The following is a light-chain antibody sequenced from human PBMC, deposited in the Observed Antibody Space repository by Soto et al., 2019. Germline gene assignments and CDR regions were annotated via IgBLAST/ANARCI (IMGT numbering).Light chain of an antibody. CDR2: AAS. CDR3: QQYNNWPPIT. Sequence: EIVMTQSPATLSVSPGERATLSCRASQSVSGNLAWYQQKPGQAPRLLIYAASTRATGIPARFSGSGSGTEFSLTISSLQAEDFAVYYCQQYNNWPPITFGPGTKVDIK. V-gene: IGKV3-15*01. J-gene: IGKJ3*01. CDR1: QSVSGN.